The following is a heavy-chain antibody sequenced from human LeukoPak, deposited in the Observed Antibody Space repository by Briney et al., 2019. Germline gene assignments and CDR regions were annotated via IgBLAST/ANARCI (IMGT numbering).Heavy chain of an antibody. V-gene: IGHV4-34*01. D-gene: IGHD6-13*01. CDR1: GGSFSDYY. J-gene: IGHJ5*02. CDR3: ARDSTTAAGSHWFDP. Sequence: SETLSLTCTVYGGSFSDYYWSWIRQPPGKGLEWIGEINHSGGTNYNPSLKSRVTISVDTSKNQFSLKLSSVTAADTAVYYCARDSTTAAGSHWFDPWGQGTLVTVSS. CDR2: INHSGGT.